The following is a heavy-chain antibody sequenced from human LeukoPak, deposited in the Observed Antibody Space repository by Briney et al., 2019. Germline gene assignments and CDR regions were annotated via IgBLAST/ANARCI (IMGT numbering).Heavy chain of an antibody. V-gene: IGHV4-34*01. J-gene: IGHJ3*02. CDR2: INHSGST. CDR3: ASKKYYYDSSGYHDAFDI. Sequence: SETLSLTCAVYGGSFSGYYWSWIRQPPGKGLEWIGEINHSGSTNYNPSLKSRVTISVDTSKNQFSLKLSSVTAADTAVYYCASKKYYYDSSGYHDAFDIWGQGTMVTVSS. D-gene: IGHD3-22*01. CDR1: GGSFSGYY.